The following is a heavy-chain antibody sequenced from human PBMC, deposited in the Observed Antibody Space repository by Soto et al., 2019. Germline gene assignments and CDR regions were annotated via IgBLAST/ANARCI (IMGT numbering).Heavy chain of an antibody. Sequence: EVQLLASGGGLVHPGGSLRLSCAASGLTFTSYAMSWVRQAPGKGLEWVSGLSGSGGTTYYADSVKGRFTISRDNSNNTLYLQMDSLRAEDTAVYYCAKDRRISMVRGYYFEYWGQGTLVTVSS. CDR3: AKDRRISMVRGYYFEY. D-gene: IGHD3-10*01. J-gene: IGHJ4*02. CDR1: GLTFTSYA. V-gene: IGHV3-23*01. CDR2: LSGSGGTT.